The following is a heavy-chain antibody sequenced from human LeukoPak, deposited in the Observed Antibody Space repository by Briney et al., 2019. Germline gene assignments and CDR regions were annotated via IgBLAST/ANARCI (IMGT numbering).Heavy chain of an antibody. D-gene: IGHD2-15*01. CDR3: ARDRRVLGYCSGGSCYQRYNWLDP. Sequence: PSETLSLTCAVYGGSFSGYYWSWIRQPPGKGLEWIGEINHRGSTNYNPSLKSRVTISVDTSKNQISLKLSSVTAADTAVYSCARDRRVLGYCSGGSCYQRYNWLDPWGQGTLVTVSS. V-gene: IGHV4-34*01. J-gene: IGHJ5*02. CDR1: GGSFSGYY. CDR2: INHRGST.